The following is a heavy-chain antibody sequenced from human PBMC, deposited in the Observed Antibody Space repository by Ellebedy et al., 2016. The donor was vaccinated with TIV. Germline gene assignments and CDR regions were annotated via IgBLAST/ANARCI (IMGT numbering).Heavy chain of an antibody. D-gene: IGHD5-12*01. Sequence: MPSETLSLTFTVSGYSISSGYFWVWIRQPPGKGLEWIGSIYHSGNTSYNPSLRSRVTMSVDTSKNQFSLRLTSVTAPDTAVYSCARDGGSVAFDYWGQGTLVTVSS. J-gene: IGHJ4*02. CDR1: GYSISSGYF. V-gene: IGHV4-38-2*02. CDR3: ARDGGSVAFDY. CDR2: IYHSGNT.